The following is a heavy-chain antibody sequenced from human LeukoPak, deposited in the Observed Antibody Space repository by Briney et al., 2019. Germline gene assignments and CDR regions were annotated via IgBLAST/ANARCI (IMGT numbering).Heavy chain of an antibody. J-gene: IGHJ5*02. V-gene: IGHV1-46*01. CDR2: INPSGGSR. Sequence: ASVKVSCKASGYTFTSYYMHWVRQAPGQGLEWMGTINPSGGSRSYAQKFQGRVTMTRDTSTSTVYMELSSLRSEDTAVYFCARDACSSTICQAGGNWFDPWGQGTLVTVSS. CDR3: ARDACSSTICQAGGNWFDP. D-gene: IGHD2-2*01. CDR1: GYTFTSYY.